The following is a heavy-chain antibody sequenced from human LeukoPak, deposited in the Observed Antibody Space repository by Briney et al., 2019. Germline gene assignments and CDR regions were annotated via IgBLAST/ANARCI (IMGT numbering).Heavy chain of an antibody. CDR3: ARLWFGELSVWFDP. CDR2: IYYSGST. Sequence: SETLSLTCTVSGGSISSSSYYWGWIRQPPGKGLEWIGSIYYSGSTYYNPSLKSRVTISVDTSKNQFSLKLSSVTAADTAVYYCARLWFGELSVWFDPWGQGTLVTVSS. J-gene: IGHJ5*02. D-gene: IGHD3-10*01. V-gene: IGHV4-39*07. CDR1: GGSISSSSYY.